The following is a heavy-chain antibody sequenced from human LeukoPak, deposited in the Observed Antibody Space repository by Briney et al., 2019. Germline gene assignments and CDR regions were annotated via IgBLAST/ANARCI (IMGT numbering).Heavy chain of an antibody. CDR3: VKDHLDWGSSFDY. V-gene: IGHV3-23*01. Sequence: RGSLKLSCAASGFTFSDFYMSWIRQAPGKGLEWVAAVSGGGDSVHYADSVKGRFTISRDDSKNTLFLQMNSLRAEDTAIYYCVKDHLDWGSSFDYWGQGALVTVSS. CDR2: VSGGGDSV. J-gene: IGHJ4*02. CDR1: GFTFSDFY. D-gene: IGHD3-9*01.